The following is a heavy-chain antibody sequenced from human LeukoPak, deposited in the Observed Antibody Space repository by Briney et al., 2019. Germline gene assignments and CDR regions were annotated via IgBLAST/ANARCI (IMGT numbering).Heavy chain of an antibody. Sequence: GESLKISCQGSEYIFATYWIAWLRQMPGKGLEWMGIIYPSDSDTSYSPSFQGQVTISADKSIKTAYLQWSSLKASDTAMYYCARPLQGIVGATGFDYWGQGTLVTVSS. V-gene: IGHV5-51*01. CDR3: ARPLQGIVGATGFDY. D-gene: IGHD1-26*01. J-gene: IGHJ4*02. CDR1: EYIFATYW. CDR2: IYPSDSDT.